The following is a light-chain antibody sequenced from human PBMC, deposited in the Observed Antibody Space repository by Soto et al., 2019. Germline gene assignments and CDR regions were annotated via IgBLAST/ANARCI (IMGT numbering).Light chain of an antibody. J-gene: IGKJ4*01. CDR2: DAS. CDR3: HQYNNWPPLT. CDR1: QSVSSN. V-gene: IGKV3-15*01. Sequence: EIVMTQSPATLSVSPGERATLSCRASQSVSSNLAWYQLKPGQTPRLLIHDASTRATGIPARFSGSGSGTEVTLTISSLQSEDFALYYCHQYNNWPPLTFGGGTQVEIK.